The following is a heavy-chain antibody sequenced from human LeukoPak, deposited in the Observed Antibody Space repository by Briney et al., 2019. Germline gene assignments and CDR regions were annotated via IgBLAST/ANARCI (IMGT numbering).Heavy chain of an antibody. D-gene: IGHD3-10*01. CDR2: IINDGSST. Sequence: GGSLRLSCAASGFNFKNYWMHWVRQAPGKGLEWVSRIINDGSSTTYADSVKGRFTISRDNAKDTLYLQMNSLRVEDTAVYYCAKVVRVASVLLWFGELLFDYWGQGTLVTVSS. CDR3: AKVVRVASVLLWFGELLFDY. V-gene: IGHV3-74*01. CDR1: GFNFKNYW. J-gene: IGHJ4*02.